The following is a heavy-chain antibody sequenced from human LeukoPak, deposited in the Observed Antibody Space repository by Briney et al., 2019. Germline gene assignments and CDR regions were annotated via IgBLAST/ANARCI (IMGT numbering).Heavy chain of an antibody. CDR3: ARDDRWLRRSSDFDY. D-gene: IGHD5-12*01. Sequence: PGGSLSLSCAASGFTFSDYYMSWIRQAPGKGLEWVSYISSSGSTIYYADSVKGRFTISRDNAKNSLYLQMNSLRAEDTAVYYCARDDRWLRRSSDFDYWGQGTLVTVSS. CDR2: ISSSGSTI. V-gene: IGHV3-11*04. CDR1: GFTFSDYY. J-gene: IGHJ4*02.